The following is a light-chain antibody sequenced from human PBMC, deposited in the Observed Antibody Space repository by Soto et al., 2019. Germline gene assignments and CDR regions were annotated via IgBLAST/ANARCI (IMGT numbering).Light chain of an antibody. CDR2: AAR. J-gene: IGKJ2*01. CDR3: QQSHSTPYT. Sequence: DIQLTQSPSSLSPSVGDRITLSCRASQSISRHLNWYQQMPGQAPSLLIYAARVLQSGVPGRFSGSGSVTEFNLTISSLQPEDLATYYCQQSHSTPYTFGQGTKLEI. V-gene: IGKV1-39*01. CDR1: QSISRH.